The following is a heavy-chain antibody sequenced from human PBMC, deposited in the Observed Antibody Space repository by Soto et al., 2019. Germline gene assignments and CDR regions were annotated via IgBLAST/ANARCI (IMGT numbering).Heavy chain of an antibody. CDR2: ISPDGGRT. J-gene: IGHJ4*02. Sequence: QVQLVQSGAEVKKPGASVKVSCKASGYTFTTYYMHWVRQAPGQGLEWMGIISPDGGRTSYAQKFQCKVNMTRDKSKSTVYMELSSLRSEDTAVYYCATRDHGHYWGQGTLVTVSS. CDR3: ATRDHGHY. CDR1: GYTFTTYY. V-gene: IGHV1-46*01.